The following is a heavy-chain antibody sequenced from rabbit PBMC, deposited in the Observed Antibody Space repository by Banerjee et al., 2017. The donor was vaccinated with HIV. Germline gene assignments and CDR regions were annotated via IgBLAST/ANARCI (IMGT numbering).Heavy chain of an antibody. CDR2: INAVTGKA. CDR1: GFSFSNKAV. D-gene: IGHD4-1*01. V-gene: IGHV1S45*01. CDR3: ARDFDDVVCWSFGW. J-gene: IGHJ4*01. Sequence: QAQLVESGGGLVNPEGSLKLSCTASGFSFSNKAVMCWVRQTPGKGLEWIACINAVTGKAVYASWAKGRFTFSKTASTTVTLQMTSLTAADTASDFCARDFDDVVCWSFGWWGPGTLVTVS.